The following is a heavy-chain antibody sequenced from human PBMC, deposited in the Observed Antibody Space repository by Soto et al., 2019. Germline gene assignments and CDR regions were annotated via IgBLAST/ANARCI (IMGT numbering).Heavy chain of an antibody. CDR3: GRGRSGEIVVFY. D-gene: IGHD1-26*01. V-gene: IGHV1-2*02. Sequence: QVQLVQSGAEVKESGASVKVSCKASGYTFTGYYIHWVRQAPGQGLEWVGEISPKSGGTRYAQKFQGRVTMTKDTSITTVYLELSNLSAYDTAVYYCGRGRSGEIVVFYWCQGTLVTVHS. CDR2: ISPKSGGT. CDR1: GYTFTGYY. J-gene: IGHJ4*02.